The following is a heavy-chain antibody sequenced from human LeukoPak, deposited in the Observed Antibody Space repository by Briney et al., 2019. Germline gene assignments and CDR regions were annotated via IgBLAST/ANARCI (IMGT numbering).Heavy chain of an antibody. CDR1: GYTLSSYG. D-gene: IGHD1/OR15-1a*01. J-gene: IGHJ6*02. Sequence: PRGSVTVSRKASGYTLSSYGISWVRQAPGQGLEGMGWISAYNGNTNYAQKLQGRVTMTTDTSTSTAYMELRSLRSDDTAVYYCARDGKEQDYYYYYYGMDVWGQGTTVTVSS. CDR3: ARDGKEQDYYYYYYGMDV. CDR2: ISAYNGNT. V-gene: IGHV1-18*01.